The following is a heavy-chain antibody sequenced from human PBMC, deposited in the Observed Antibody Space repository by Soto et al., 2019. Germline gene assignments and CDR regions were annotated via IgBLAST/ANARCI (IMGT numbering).Heavy chain of an antibody. CDR2: IIPILGIA. Sequence: QVQLVQSGAEVKKPGSSVKVSCKASGGTFSSYTISWVRQAPGQGLEWMGRIIPILGIANYAQKFQGRVTITADKSTSTAYMELSSLRSEDTAVYYCARSSHLHLGELSPDFDYWGQGTLVTVSS. J-gene: IGHJ4*02. D-gene: IGHD3-16*02. V-gene: IGHV1-69*02. CDR3: ARSSHLHLGELSPDFDY. CDR1: GGTFSSYT.